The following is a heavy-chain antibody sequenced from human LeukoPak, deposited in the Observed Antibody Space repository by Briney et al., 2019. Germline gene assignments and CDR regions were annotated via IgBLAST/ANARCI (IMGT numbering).Heavy chain of an antibody. D-gene: IGHD2-15*01. V-gene: IGHV5-51*01. CDR3: ARQYCSGGSCYYFDY. J-gene: IGHJ4*02. CDR1: GYSFTSYW. Sequence: GESLKISCKGSGYSFTSYWIGWVRQMPGKGLEWMGIIYPGDSDTRYSPSSQGQVTISADKSISTAYLQWSSLKASDTAMYYCARQYCSGGSCYYFDYWGQGTLVTVSS. CDR2: IYPGDSDT.